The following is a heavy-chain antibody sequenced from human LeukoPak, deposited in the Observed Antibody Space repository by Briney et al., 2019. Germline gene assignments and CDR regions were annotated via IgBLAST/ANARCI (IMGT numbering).Heavy chain of an antibody. CDR1: GDDISSSNW. V-gene: IGHV4-4*02. CDR2: VYHSGST. CDR3: ARVSGSGLYFKSFDP. D-gene: IGHD3-10*01. J-gene: IGHJ5*01. Sequence: SGTLSLTCSVSGDDISSSNWWTWVRQPPQKGLEWIGEVYHSGSTNYNPSLKSRIYMSVDKSQNRFSLRLTSVTAADTAVYFCARVSGSGLYFKSFDPWGRGTLVIVSS.